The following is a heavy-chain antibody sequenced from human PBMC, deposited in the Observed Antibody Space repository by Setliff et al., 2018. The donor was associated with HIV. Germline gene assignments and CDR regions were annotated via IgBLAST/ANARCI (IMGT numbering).Heavy chain of an antibody. V-gene: IGHV3-30*04. J-gene: IGHJ4*02. CDR2: ISYDGSNK. CDR1: GFTFSRYG. D-gene: IGHD6-19*01. Sequence: QPGGSLRLSCAASGFTFSRYGMHWVRQAPGKGLEWVAFISYDGSNKYYADSVKGRFTISRDNSKNTLYLQMNSLRAEDTAVYYCARDPTRRGAIAVAGEGDYWGQGTLVTVSS. CDR3: ARDPTRRGAIAVAGEGDY.